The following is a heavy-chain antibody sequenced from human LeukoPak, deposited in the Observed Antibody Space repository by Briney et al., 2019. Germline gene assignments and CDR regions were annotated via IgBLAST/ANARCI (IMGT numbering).Heavy chain of an antibody. D-gene: IGHD6-13*01. Sequence: GGSLRLSCAASGFTFSSYSMNWVRQAPGKGLEWFSSISSSSSYIYYADSVKGRFTISRDNAKNSLYLQMNSLRAEDTAVYYCARGPYSSSWYHYYYMDVWGKGTTVTVSS. V-gene: IGHV3-21*01. J-gene: IGHJ6*03. CDR2: ISSSSSYI. CDR3: ARGPYSSSWYHYYYMDV. CDR1: GFTFSSYS.